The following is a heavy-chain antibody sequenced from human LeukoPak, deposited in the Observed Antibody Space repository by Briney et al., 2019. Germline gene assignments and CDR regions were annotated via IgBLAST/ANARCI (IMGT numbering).Heavy chain of an antibody. Sequence: GGSLRLSCAASGFTFSSYAMHWVRQAPGKGLEWVAVISYDGSNKYYADSVKGRFTISRDNSKNTLYLQMNSLRAEDTAVYYCARTGYSSGWYDLWGQGTLVTVSS. CDR1: GFTFSSYA. D-gene: IGHD6-19*01. J-gene: IGHJ5*02. CDR3: ARTGYSSGWYDL. V-gene: IGHV3-30*04. CDR2: ISYDGSNK.